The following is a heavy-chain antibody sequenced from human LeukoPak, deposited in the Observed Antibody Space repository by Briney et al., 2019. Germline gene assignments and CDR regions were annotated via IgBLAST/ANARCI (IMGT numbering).Heavy chain of an antibody. CDR1: GGSISSYY. V-gene: IGHV4-59*01. D-gene: IGHD5-18*01. CDR2: IYYSGST. CDR3: ARLKYSYGYFDY. J-gene: IGHJ4*02. Sequence: SETLSLTCTVSGGSISSYYWSWIRQPPGKGLEWIGYIYYSGSTNYNPSLKSRVTISVDTSKNQFSLKLSSVTAADTAVYYCARLKYSYGYFDYWGQGTLVTVSS.